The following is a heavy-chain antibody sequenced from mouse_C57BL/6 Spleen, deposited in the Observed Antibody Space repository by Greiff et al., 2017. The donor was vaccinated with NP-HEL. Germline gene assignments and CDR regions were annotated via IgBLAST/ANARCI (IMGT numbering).Heavy chain of an antibody. V-gene: IGHV14-2*01. CDR1: GFNIKDYY. CDR3: ARGWDWYFDV. CDR2: IDPEDGET. D-gene: IGHD1-1*02. J-gene: IGHJ1*03. Sequence: EVKLVESGAELVKPGASVKLSCTASGFNIKDYYMHWVKQRTEQGLEWIGRIDPEDGETKYAPKFQGKATITAYTSSNTAYRQLSSLTSEDTAVYYCARGWDWYFDVWGTGTTVTVSS.